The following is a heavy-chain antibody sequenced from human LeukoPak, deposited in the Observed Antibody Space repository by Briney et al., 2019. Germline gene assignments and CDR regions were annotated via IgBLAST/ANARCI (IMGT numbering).Heavy chain of an antibody. CDR2: ISGSGGST. CDR1: GFTFSSYA. V-gene: IGHV3-23*01. Sequence: GGSLRLSCAASGFTFSSYAMSWVRQAPGKGLEWVSAISGSGGSTYYADSVKGRFTISRDNSKNTLYLQMNSLRAEDTAVYYCAKVGMVRGVKYYYYFYKDGLGKGTT. CDR3: AKVGMVRGVKYYYYFYKDG. D-gene: IGHD3-10*01. J-gene: IGHJ6*03.